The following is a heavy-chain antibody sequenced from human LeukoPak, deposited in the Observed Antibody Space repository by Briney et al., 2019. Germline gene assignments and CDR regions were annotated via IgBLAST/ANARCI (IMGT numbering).Heavy chain of an antibody. CDR2: ISSSSRYI. CDR1: GLTFRIYS. D-gene: IGHD3-16*01. J-gene: IGHJ3*02. Sequence: GGSLRLSCAASGLTFRIYSMNWVRQAPGKGLEWVSSISSSSRYIYYADSVKGRFTISRDNSKNTLYLQMNSPRAEDTAVYYCARGKNPRLRTQKNFDAFDIWGQGTMVTVSS. CDR3: ARGKNPRLRTQKNFDAFDI. V-gene: IGHV3-21*01.